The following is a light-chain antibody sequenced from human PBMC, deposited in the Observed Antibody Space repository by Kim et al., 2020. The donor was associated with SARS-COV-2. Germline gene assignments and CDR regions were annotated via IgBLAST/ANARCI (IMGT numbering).Light chain of an antibody. CDR2: GAS. V-gene: IGKV1-17*03. CDR1: QGISNG. CDR3: LQHHTYPST. Sequence: DIQMTQSPSAMSASVGDRVTITCRASQGISNGLAWFQQKPGKAPKRLIYGASSLRSGVPSRFGGSGSGTEFTLTISSLQPEDFATYYCLQHHTYPSTFGKETKLDI. J-gene: IGKJ2*01.